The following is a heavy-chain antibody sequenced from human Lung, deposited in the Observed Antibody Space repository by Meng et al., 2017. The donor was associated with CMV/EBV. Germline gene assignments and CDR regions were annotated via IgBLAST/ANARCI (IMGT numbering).Heavy chain of an antibody. CDR2: TYSTRGI. Sequence: SXTXSLXCTVSGDSVGSGAYYWSWIRQPPGKGLEWIGYTYSTRGIFYNPSLKSRLIISLDTSKNQFSLQLKSVTAADAAVYYCARMVTGGYYFDYRGQGSLVTVSS. CDR3: ARMVTGGYYFDY. V-gene: IGHV4-30-4*02. D-gene: IGHD2-21*02. J-gene: IGHJ4*01. CDR1: GDSVGSGAYY.